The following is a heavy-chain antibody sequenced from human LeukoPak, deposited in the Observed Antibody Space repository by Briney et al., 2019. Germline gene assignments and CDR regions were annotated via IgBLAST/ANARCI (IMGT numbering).Heavy chain of an antibody. V-gene: IGHV4-34*01. D-gene: IGHD2-2*01. Sequence: SETLPLTCAVYGGSFSGYYWSWIRQPPGKGLEWIGEINHSGSTNYNPSLKSQVTISVDTSKNQFSLKLSSATAADTAVYYCARANYCSSTSCIIPYYYYGMDVWGQGTTVTVSS. J-gene: IGHJ6*02. CDR3: ARANYCSSTSCIIPYYYYGMDV. CDR2: INHSGST. CDR1: GGSFSGYY.